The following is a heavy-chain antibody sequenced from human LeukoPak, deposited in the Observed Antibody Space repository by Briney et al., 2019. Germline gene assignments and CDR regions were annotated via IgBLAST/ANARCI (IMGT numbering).Heavy chain of an antibody. Sequence: GGSLRLSCAASGFTFSDYYMSWIRQAPGKGLEWVSFISSGGNTINYADSMKGRFTISRDNAKNSLYLLMNSLRAEDTAVYYCARDRTRETFDYWGRGTLVTVSS. CDR1: GFTFSDYY. CDR2: ISSGGNTI. V-gene: IGHV3-11*04. CDR3: ARDRTRETFDY. D-gene: IGHD1-1*01. J-gene: IGHJ4*02.